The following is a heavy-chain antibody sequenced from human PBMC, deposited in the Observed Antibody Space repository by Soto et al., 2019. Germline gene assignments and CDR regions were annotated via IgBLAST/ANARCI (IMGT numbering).Heavy chain of an antibody. V-gene: IGHV3-43*02. CDR1: GFTFDDYA. CDR3: AKARNWGASRNAFDI. Sequence: GGSLRLSCAASGFTFDDYAMHWVRQAPGKGLEWVSLISGDGGSTYYADSVKGRFTISRDNSKNSLYLQMNSLRTEDTALYYCAKARNWGASRNAFDIWGQGTMVTVSS. D-gene: IGHD7-27*01. J-gene: IGHJ3*02. CDR2: ISGDGGST.